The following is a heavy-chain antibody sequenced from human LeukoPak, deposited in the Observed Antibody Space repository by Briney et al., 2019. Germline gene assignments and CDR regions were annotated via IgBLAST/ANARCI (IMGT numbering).Heavy chain of an antibody. J-gene: IGHJ6*02. Sequence: SETLSLTCTVSGGSISSYHWSWIRQPPGKGLEWIGYIYYSGSTNYNPSLKSRVTISVDTSKNQFSLKLSSVTAADTAVYYCARQLRYSYGGYYYGMDVWGQGTTVTVSS. CDR1: GGSISSYH. V-gene: IGHV4-59*08. D-gene: IGHD5-18*01. CDR3: ARQLRYSYGGYYYGMDV. CDR2: IYYSGST.